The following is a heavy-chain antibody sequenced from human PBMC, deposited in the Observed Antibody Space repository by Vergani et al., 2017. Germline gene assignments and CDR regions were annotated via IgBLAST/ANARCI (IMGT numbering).Heavy chain of an antibody. J-gene: IGHJ3*02. CDR2: VKSKSDGGII. D-gene: IGHD3-10*01. Sequence: ELQLVESGGGLVQPGGSLRLSCAASGSTVSGNYMTWVRQAPGKGREWVGRVKSKSDGGIIDYAAPVKGRFTISRDDSRNMLYLQMNSLIAEDTAVYFCAAGVWFGDGDIWGRGTMVTVSS. CDR1: GSTVSGNY. CDR3: AAGVWFGDGDI. V-gene: IGHV3-15*01.